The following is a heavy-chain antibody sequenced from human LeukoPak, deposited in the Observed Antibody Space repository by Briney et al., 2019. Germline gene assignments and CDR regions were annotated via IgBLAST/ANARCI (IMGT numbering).Heavy chain of an antibody. CDR1: GGSFSGYH. J-gene: IGHJ4*02. CDR3: ARNPSHYSSVDY. V-gene: IGHV4-34*01. Sequence: SETLSLTCAVYGGSFSGYHWSWIRQPPGKGLEWIGEINHSGSTNYNPSLKSRVTISVDTSKNQFSLKLSSVTAADTAVYYCARNPSHYSSVDYWGQGTLVTVSS. D-gene: IGHD4-11*01. CDR2: INHSGST.